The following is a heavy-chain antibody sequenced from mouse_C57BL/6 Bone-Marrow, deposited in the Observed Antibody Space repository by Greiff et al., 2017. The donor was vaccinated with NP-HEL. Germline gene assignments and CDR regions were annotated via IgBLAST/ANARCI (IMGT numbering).Heavy chain of an antibody. CDR1: GYTFTDYY. V-gene: IGHV1-75*01. J-gene: IGHJ4*01. CDR2: IFPGSGST. D-gene: IGHD1-3*01. Sequence: LVESGPELVKPGASVKISCKASGYTFTDYYINWVKQRPGQGLEWIGWIFPGSGSTYYNEKFKGKATLTVDKSSSTAYMLLSSLTSEDSAVYFCAREAIYPYYAMDYWGQGTSVTVSS. CDR3: AREAIYPYYAMDY.